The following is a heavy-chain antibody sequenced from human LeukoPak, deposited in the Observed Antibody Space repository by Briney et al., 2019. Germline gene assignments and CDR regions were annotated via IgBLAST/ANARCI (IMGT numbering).Heavy chain of an antibody. Sequence: SETLSLTCTVSGGSISSYYWSWIRQPAGKGLEWIGRIYTSGSTNYNPSLKSRVTMSVDTSKNQFSLKLNSVTAADTAVYYCARVTAAGTSVVSDPWGQGTLVTVSS. CDR2: IYTSGST. CDR3: ARVTAAGTSVVSDP. D-gene: IGHD6-13*01. V-gene: IGHV4-4*07. CDR1: GGSISSYY. J-gene: IGHJ5*02.